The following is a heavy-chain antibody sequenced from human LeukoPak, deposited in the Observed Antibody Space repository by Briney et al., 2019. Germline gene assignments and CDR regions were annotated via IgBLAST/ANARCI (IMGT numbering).Heavy chain of an antibody. CDR2: IYNTLDT. Sequence: SGTLSLTCTVSGDPIIGYYWSWIRQPPGKRLEWIGYIYNTLDTTYNPSLESRVTLSLDMSNKQFSLRLSSVTAADTAVYYCARRRYYDSTGYNPTYYFDYWGQGILVTVSS. CDR3: ARRRYYDSTGYNPTYYFDY. J-gene: IGHJ4*02. V-gene: IGHV4-59*01. CDR1: GDPIIGYY. D-gene: IGHD3-22*01.